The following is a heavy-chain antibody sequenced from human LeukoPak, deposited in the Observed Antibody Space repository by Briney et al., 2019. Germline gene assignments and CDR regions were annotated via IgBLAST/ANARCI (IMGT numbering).Heavy chain of an antibody. V-gene: IGHV3-23*01. J-gene: IGHJ4*02. CDR3: AKATYYYDTNGSLGY. Sequence: GGSLRLPCEASGFTFSSYAMSWVRQAPGKGLEWVSAISGGGGGTHHADSVKGRFTVSRDNSKNTLYLQMNSLRAEDRAVYYCAKATYYYDTNGSLGYWGQGTLVTVSS. CDR1: GFTFSSYA. CDR2: ISGGGGGT. D-gene: IGHD3-22*01.